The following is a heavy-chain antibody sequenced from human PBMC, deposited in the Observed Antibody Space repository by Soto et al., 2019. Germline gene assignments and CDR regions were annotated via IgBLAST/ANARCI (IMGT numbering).Heavy chain of an antibody. CDR2: ISAHNGNT. CDR1: GYGFTTYG. Sequence: QVHLVQSGAEVKKPGASVKVSCKGSGYGFTTYGITWVRQAPGQGLKWMAWISAHNGNTNYAQKLQGRVTVTRDTSTSTAYMELRSLRSDDTDVYYCARGRYGDYWGQGALVTVSS. V-gene: IGHV1-18*01. D-gene: IGHD1-1*01. CDR3: ARGRYGDY. J-gene: IGHJ4*02.